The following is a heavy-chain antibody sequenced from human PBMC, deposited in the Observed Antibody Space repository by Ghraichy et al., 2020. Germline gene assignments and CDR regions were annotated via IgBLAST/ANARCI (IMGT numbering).Heavy chain of an antibody. CDR3: ARGSMITVTTKIDY. D-gene: IGHD4-17*01. V-gene: IGHV4-34*01. J-gene: IGHJ4*02. CDR2: INHSGST. Sequence: SETLSLTCAVYGGSFSGYYWSWIRQPPGKGLEWIGEINHSGSTNYNPSLKSRVTISVDTSKNQFSLKLSSVTAADTAVYYCARGSMITVTTKIDYWGQGTLVTVSS. CDR1: GGSFSGYY.